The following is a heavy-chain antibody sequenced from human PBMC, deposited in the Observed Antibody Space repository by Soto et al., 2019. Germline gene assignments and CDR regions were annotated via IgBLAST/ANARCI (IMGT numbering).Heavy chain of an antibody. V-gene: IGHV4-39*01. CDR2: IYYSGST. CDR1: GGSISSSSYY. CDR3: ARHRGIVLMVYAMRTDYFDY. D-gene: IGHD2-8*01. Sequence: TSETLSLTCTVSGGSISSSSYYWGWIRQPPGKGLEWIGSIYYSGSTYYNPSLKSRVTISVDTSKNQFSLKLSSVTAADTAVYYCARHRGIVLMVYAMRTDYFDYWGQGTLVTVSS. J-gene: IGHJ4*02.